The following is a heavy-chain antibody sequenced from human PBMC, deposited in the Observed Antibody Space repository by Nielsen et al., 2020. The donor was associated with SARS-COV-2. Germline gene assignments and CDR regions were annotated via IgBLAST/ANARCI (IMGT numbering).Heavy chain of an antibody. J-gene: IGHJ2*01. CDR1: VFTFQAFA. Sequence: SLSLTCVVSVFTFQAFAMHSAGQAPVHGFEWVSGIIWNSVSIDYADSVKGRFTISRDNAKSSLYLQMNSLRAEDTAFYYCAKVYGDYVGFFDVWGRGTLVTVSS. CDR3: AKVYGDYVGFFDV. V-gene: IGHV3-9*01. D-gene: IGHD4-17*01. CDR2: IIWNSVSI.